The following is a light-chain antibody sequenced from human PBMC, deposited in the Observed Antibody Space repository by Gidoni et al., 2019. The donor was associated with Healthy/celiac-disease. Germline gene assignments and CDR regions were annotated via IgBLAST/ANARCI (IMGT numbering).Light chain of an antibody. V-gene: IGLV1-47*01. J-gene: IGLJ3*02. CDR3: AAWDDSLSGPV. CDR1: SSNIGSNY. CDR2: RNN. Sequence: QSVLTPPPSASGTPGQRVTISCSGSSSNIGSNYVYWYQQLPGTAPKLPIYRNNPRPSGVPDRFSGSKSGTSASLAISGLRSEDEADYYCAAWDDSLSGPVFGGGTKLTVL.